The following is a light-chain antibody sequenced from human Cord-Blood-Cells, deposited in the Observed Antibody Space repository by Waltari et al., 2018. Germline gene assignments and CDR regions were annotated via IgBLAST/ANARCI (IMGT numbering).Light chain of an antibody. CDR2: EDN. Sequence: NFMLTQPHYVSESPGQTVTISCPRSSGSIARNYVQWYQQSPGSAPTTVIYEDNQRPSGVPDRFSGSIDSSSNSAALTISGLKTEDEADYYCQSYDSSNQVFGGGTKLTVL. V-gene: IGLV6-57*03. J-gene: IGLJ3*02. CDR1: SGSIARNY. CDR3: QSYDSSNQV.